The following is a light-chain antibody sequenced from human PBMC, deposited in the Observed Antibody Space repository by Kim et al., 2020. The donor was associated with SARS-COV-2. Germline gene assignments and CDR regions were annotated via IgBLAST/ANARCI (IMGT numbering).Light chain of an antibody. CDR3: QQLYDYPIT. CDR2: SAS. J-gene: IGKJ5*01. Sequence: IQLIQSPSSLSASVGDRVTITCRASQGISNYLAWYQQSPGKAPRLLIYSASTLQSGVPSRFSGSGSGTDFTFTINSLQPEDFAAYYCQQLYDYPITFGQGTRLEIK. CDR1: QGISNY. V-gene: IGKV1-9*01.